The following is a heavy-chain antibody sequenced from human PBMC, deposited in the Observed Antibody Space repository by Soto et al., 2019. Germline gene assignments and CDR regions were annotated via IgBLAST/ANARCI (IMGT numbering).Heavy chain of an antibody. D-gene: IGHD6-19*01. Sequence: QVQLVESGGGVVQPGRSLRLSCAASGFTFSSYGMHWVRQAPGKGLEWVAVISYDGSNKYYADSVKGRFTISRDNSKNTLYLQMNSLRAEDTAVYYCAKDRRAVAGPLFYWGQGTLVTVSS. V-gene: IGHV3-30*18. CDR3: AKDRRAVAGPLFY. CDR1: GFTFSSYG. J-gene: IGHJ4*02. CDR2: ISYDGSNK.